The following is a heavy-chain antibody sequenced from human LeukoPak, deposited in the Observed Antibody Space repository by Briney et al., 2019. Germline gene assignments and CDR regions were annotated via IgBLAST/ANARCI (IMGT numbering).Heavy chain of an antibody. CDR1: GGSISSYY. J-gene: IGHJ3*02. V-gene: IGHV4-59*08. CDR3: ARVTGYNSMPAFDI. Sequence: ASETLSLTCTVSGGSISSYYWSWVRQPPGKGLEWIGYIYYSGSTNYNPSLKSRVTISVDTSKNQFSLKLSSVTAADTAVYYCARVTGYNSMPAFDIWGQGTMVTVSS. CDR2: IYYSGST. D-gene: IGHD5-24*01.